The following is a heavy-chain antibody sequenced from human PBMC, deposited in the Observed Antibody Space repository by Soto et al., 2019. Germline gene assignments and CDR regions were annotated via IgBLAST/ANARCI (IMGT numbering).Heavy chain of an antibody. D-gene: IGHD5-12*01. V-gene: IGHV3-74*01. CDR1: GFTFSTYW. CDR3: AGGVATLLA. Sequence: EVQLVESGGGLVQPGGSLRLSCAASGFTFSTYWMHWVRQVPGKGLVWVSRINSDGSTTSYADSVKGRFTISRDNAKNTLVLQMNSLGAEDTAGDYCAGGVATLLAWGQGTLVTVSS. CDR2: INSDGSTT. J-gene: IGHJ5*02.